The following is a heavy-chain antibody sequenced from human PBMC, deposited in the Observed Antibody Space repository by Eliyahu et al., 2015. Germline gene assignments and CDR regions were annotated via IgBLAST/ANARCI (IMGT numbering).Heavy chain of an antibody. V-gene: IGHV3-53*01. CDR1: GFLVSNNY. J-gene: IGHJ4*02. CDR2: XYSGGTT. D-gene: IGHD2-15*01. Sequence: EVQLVESGGGLIQPGGSLRLSCAAXGFLVSNNYMNWVRQAPGKGLEWVSVXYSGGTTHYADFVKGRFTISRDSYKNTLYLQMNGLRTDDTAVYYCARDPGHGGSDYWGQGTLVTVSS. CDR3: ARDPGHGGSDY.